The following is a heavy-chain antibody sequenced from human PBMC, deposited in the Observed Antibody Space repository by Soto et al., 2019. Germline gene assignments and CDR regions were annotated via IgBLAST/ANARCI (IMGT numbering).Heavy chain of an antibody. CDR3: ARGGINCSSTSCYYNWFDP. Sequence: LSLTCAVYGGSFSGYYWSWIRQPPGKGLEWIGEINHSGSTNYNPSLKSRVTISVDTSKNQFSLKLSSVTAADTAVYYCARGGINCSSTSCYYNWFDPWGQGTLVTVSS. CDR1: GGSFSGYY. V-gene: IGHV4-34*01. J-gene: IGHJ5*02. CDR2: INHSGST. D-gene: IGHD2-2*01.